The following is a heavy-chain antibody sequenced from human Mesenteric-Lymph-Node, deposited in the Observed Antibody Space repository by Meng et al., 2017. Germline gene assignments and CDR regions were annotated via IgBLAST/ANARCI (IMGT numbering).Heavy chain of an antibody. V-gene: IGHV1-2*02. Sequence: ASVKVSCKASGYTFTGYYMHWVRQAPGQGLEWMGWINPNSGGTNYAQKFQGRVTMTRDTSISTAYMELSSLRSEDTAVYYCARGPIAVAGIYYYYGMDVWGQGTTVTVSS. CDR3: ARGPIAVAGIYYYYGMDV. D-gene: IGHD6-19*01. CDR2: INPNSGGT. CDR1: GYTFTGYY. J-gene: IGHJ6*02.